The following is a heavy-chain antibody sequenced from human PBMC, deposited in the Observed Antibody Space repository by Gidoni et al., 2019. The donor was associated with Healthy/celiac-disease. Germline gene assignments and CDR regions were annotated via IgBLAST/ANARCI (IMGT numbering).Heavy chain of an antibody. Sequence: QVQLQQRGAGLLKPSETLSLTCAVYGGFFSGYYWSWIRQPPGKGLEWIGEINHSGSTNSNPSLKSRVTISVDTSKDQFSLKLSSVTAADTAVYYCARGHIPRRTCAGSGGDCYSKQAPFDYWGQGTLVTVSS. J-gene: IGHJ4*02. CDR1: GGFFSGYY. CDR3: ARGHIPRRTCAGSGGDCYSKQAPFDY. V-gene: IGHV4-34*01. D-gene: IGHD2-21*02. CDR2: INHSGST.